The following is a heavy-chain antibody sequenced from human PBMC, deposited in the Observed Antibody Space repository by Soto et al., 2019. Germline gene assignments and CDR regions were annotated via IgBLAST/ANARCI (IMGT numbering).Heavy chain of an antibody. CDR1: GFTFISYA. CDR2: ISGSGGST. V-gene: IGHV3-23*01. J-gene: IGHJ5*02. CDR3: AKAGHSSSWYNWFDP. Sequence: GGSLRLSCAASGFTFISYAMICFRQSPGKGLEWVSAISGSGGSTYYADSVKGRFTISRDNSKNTLYLQMNSLRAEDTAVYYCAKAGHSSSWYNWFDPWGQGTLVTVSS. D-gene: IGHD6-13*01.